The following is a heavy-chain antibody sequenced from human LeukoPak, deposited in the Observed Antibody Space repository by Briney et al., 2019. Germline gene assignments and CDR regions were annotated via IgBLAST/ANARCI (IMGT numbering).Heavy chain of an antibody. Sequence: PSETLSLTCAVYGGSFSGYYWSWIRQPPGKGLEWIGEINHSGSTNYNPSLKSRVTISVDTSKNQFSLKLSSVTAADTAVYYCARVVNWYTYYYYYYMDVWGKGTTVTVSS. CDR1: GGSFSGYY. V-gene: IGHV4-34*01. CDR3: ARVVNWYTYYYYYYMDV. J-gene: IGHJ6*03. D-gene: IGHD1-1*01. CDR2: INHSGST.